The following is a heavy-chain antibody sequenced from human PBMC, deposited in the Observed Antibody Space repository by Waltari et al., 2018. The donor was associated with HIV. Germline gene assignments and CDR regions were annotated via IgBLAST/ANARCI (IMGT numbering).Heavy chain of an antibody. J-gene: IGHJ4*02. CDR1: GFTFSSYW. Sequence: EVQLGESGGGLVQQGGSVRLSCAASGFTFSSYWMSWVRQAPGKGLEWVANIKQDGSEKYYVDSVKGRFTISRDNAKNSLYLQMNSLRAEDTAVYYCARDPLVEHRGILDYWGQGTLVTVSS. V-gene: IGHV3-7*01. CDR2: IKQDGSEK. CDR3: ARDPLVEHRGILDY. D-gene: IGHD1-1*01.